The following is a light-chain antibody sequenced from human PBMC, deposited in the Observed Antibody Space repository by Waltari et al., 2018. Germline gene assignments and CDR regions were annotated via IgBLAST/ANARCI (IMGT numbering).Light chain of an antibody. V-gene: IGLV1-44*01. CDR2: TND. CDR3: AAWDDSLNLYV. Sequence: QSVLTQPPSASGTLGQRVTISCSGYTSNIVYNTVNWYQHLPKTAPKLLTYTNDQRPAGVPERFAGSKTGTSASLAISGLQSEEEADYYCAAWDDSLNLYVFGTETKVTVL. J-gene: IGLJ1*01. CDR1: TSNIVYNT.